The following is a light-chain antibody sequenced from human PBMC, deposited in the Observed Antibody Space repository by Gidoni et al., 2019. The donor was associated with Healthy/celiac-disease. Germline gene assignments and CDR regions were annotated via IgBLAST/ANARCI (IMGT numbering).Light chain of an antibody. V-gene: IGKV1-39*01. CDR1: QSISSY. CDR2: AAS. J-gene: IGKJ4*01. CDR3: QQSYSTPLT. Sequence: DIQMTQSPSSLSASVGDRVTINCRASQSISSYLNWYQQKPGKAPKLLIYAASSLQSGVPARFSGSGSGTDFTLTISSLQPEDFATYYCQQSYSTPLTFXGXTKVEIK.